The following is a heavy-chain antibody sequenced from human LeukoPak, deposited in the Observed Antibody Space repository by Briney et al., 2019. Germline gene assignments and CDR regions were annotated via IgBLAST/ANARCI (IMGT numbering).Heavy chain of an antibody. Sequence: GSLRLSCAASGFTFSIYAMSWVRQAPGKGLEWVSAISGSGGSTYYADSVKGRFTISRDNSKNTLYLQMNSLRAEDTAVYYCAKDAVGDLRNNWFDPWGQGTLVTVSS. CDR3: AKDAVGDLRNNWFDP. CDR1: GFTFSIYA. V-gene: IGHV3-23*01. J-gene: IGHJ5*02. CDR2: ISGSGGST. D-gene: IGHD6-19*01.